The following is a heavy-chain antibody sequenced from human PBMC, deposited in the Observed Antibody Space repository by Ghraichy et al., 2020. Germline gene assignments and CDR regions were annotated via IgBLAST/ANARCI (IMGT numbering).Heavy chain of an antibody. D-gene: IGHD3-3*01. CDR3: ARHDFWSGYHFDY. CDR2: MYFTGST. CDR1: GGSIKSSSYY. V-gene: IGHV4-39*01. Sequence: LNISCSVSGGSIKSSSYYWGWIRQPPGKGLEWIGSMYFTGSTNYNPSLKSRVSISVDTSKSQFSLKLSSVTAADTAVYYCARHDFWSGYHFDYWGQGTLVTVSS. J-gene: IGHJ4*02.